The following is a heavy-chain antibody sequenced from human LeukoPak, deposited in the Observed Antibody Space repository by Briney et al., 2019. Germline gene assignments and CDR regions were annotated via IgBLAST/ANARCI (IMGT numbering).Heavy chain of an antibody. V-gene: IGHV3-48*03. Sequence: PGGSLRLSCAASGFTFSSYEMNWVRQAPGKGLEWVSYISSSGSTIYYADSVKGRFTISRDNAKNSLYLQMNRLRAEDTAVYYCARDAVGYCSGGSCSYYYYYYMDVWGKGTTVTVSS. CDR3: ARDAVGYCSGGSCSYYYYYYMDV. J-gene: IGHJ6*03. CDR1: GFTFSSYE. CDR2: ISSSGSTI. D-gene: IGHD2-15*01.